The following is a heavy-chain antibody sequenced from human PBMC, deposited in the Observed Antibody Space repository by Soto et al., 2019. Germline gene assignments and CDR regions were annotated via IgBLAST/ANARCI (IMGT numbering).Heavy chain of an antibody. J-gene: IGHJ4*02. V-gene: IGHV1-46*01. CDR3: VRDRFGSWTFDY. CDR2: IHPTDGST. Sequence: QVQLVQSGAEVKEPGASVKVSCKASGYNFASNHMHWVRQIPGQGLEWMGVIHPTDGSTSYAQRFQGRITLPRDAPTNKDYMELRGLTSEDTAVYYCVRDRFGSWTFDYWGQGTLLTVSS. CDR1: GYNFASNH. D-gene: IGHD6-13*01.